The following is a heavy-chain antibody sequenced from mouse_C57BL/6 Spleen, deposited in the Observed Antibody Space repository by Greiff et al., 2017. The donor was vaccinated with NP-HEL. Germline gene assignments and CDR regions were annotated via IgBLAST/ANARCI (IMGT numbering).Heavy chain of an antibody. J-gene: IGHJ4*01. CDR2: IYPRSGNT. Sequence: VKLMESGAELARPGASVKLSCKASGYTFTSYGISWVKQRTGQGLEWIGEIYPRSGNTYYNEKFKGKATLTADKSSSTAYMELRSLTSEDSAVYFCARSGSTMVTYYAMDYWGQGTSVTVSS. V-gene: IGHV1-81*01. CDR3: ARSGSTMVTYYAMDY. CDR1: GYTFTSYG. D-gene: IGHD2-2*01.